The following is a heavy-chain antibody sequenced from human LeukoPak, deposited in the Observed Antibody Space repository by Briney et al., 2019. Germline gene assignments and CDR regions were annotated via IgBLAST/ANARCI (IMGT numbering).Heavy chain of an antibody. V-gene: IGHV3-30-3*01. CDR1: GFTFSDCA. CDR3: AKDGLQSSEWSPPLNC. J-gene: IGHJ4*02. Sequence: GGSLRLSCAASGFTFSDCAMHWVRQAPGKGLEWVAVISYDGSNKYYADSVKGRFTISRDITKNTLYLQMNSLRAEDTATYYCAKDGLQSSEWSPPLNCWGQGTLITVSS. D-gene: IGHD3-3*01. CDR2: ISYDGSNK.